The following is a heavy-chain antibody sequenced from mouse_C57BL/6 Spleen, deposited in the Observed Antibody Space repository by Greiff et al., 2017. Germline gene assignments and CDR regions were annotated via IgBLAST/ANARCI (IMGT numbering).Heavy chain of an antibody. CDR1: GYTFTSYW. CDR2: IDPNSGGT. J-gene: IGHJ4*01. Sequence: QVQLKQPGAELVKPGASVQLSCKASGYTFTSYWMHWVKQRPGRGLEWIGRIDPNSGGTKYNEKFKSKATLTVDKPSSTAYMQLSSLTSEDSAVYYCAREVLRYYAMDYWGQGTSVTVSS. CDR3: AREVLRYYAMDY. V-gene: IGHV1-72*01. D-gene: IGHD1-1*01.